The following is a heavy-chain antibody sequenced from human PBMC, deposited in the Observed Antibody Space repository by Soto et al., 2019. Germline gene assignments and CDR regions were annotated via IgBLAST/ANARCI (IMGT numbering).Heavy chain of an antibody. J-gene: IGHJ6*03. CDR2: ISGSGGST. Sequence: PGGSLRLSCAASGFTFSSYAMSWVRQAPGKGLEWVSAISGSGGSTYYADSVKGRFTISRDNSKNTLYLQMNSLRAEDTAVYYCAKDLGTDDFWCAYYTYYYKDVSGKGSTVTVSS. CDR1: GFTFSSYA. CDR3: AKDLGTDDFWCAYYTYYYKDV. D-gene: IGHD3-3*01. V-gene: IGHV3-23*01.